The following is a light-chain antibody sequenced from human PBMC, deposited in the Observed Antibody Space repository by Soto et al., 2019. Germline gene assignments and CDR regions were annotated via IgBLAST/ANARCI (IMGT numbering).Light chain of an antibody. Sequence: QSVLTQPPSASGTPGQRVTISCSGGSSNIGTNTVNWYQQLPGTAPKLLIYSNNQRPSGVPDRCSGSKSGTSASLAISGLQSEDEADYYCAAWDDSLNRYVFGTETKLTVL. CDR2: SNN. V-gene: IGLV1-44*01. J-gene: IGLJ1*01. CDR1: SSNIGTNT. CDR3: AAWDDSLNRYV.